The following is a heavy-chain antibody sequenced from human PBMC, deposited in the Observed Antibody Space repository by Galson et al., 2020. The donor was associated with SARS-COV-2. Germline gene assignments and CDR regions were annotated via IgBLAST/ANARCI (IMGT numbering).Heavy chain of an antibody. CDR1: GGSISSNSYY. D-gene: IGHD3-22*01. J-gene: IGHJ4*02. CDR3: ATSYESSGNDY. Sequence: SETLSLTCIVSGGSISSNSYYWGWVRQPPGKGLEWIGSIYYSGNTYYNPSLKSRLTISVDTSKNQFSLKLSSVTAADTAVYYCATSYESSGNDYWGQGTLVTGSS. V-gene: IGHV4-39*01. CDR2: IYYSGNT.